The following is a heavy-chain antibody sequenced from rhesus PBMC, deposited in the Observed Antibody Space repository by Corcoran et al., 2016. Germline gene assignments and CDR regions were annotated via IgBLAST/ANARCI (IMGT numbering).Heavy chain of an antibody. CDR3: ARGGGSSYLRLGY. J-gene: IGHJ4*01. V-gene: IGHV4-160*01. D-gene: IGHD4-29*01. CDR1: GGSISSNY. Sequence: QVQLQQWGEGLVKPSETLSLTCAVYGGSISSNYWSWIRQPQGKGLEWIGRIRSGGSTNYNPSLKRRVTISIDTSKNQFSLKLSAVTAADTAVYYCARGGGSSYLRLGYWGQGVLVTVSS. CDR2: IRSGGST.